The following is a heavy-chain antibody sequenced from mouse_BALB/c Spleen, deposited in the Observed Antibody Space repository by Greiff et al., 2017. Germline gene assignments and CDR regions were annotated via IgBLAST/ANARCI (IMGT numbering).Heavy chain of an antibody. CDR2: ISSGGST. V-gene: IGHV5-6-5*01. CDR1: GFTFSSYA. CDR3: ARGGGITTVVSFDY. D-gene: IGHD1-1*01. J-gene: IGHJ2*01. Sequence: DVMLVESGGGLVKPGGSLKLSCAASGFTFSSYAMSWVRQTPEKRLEWVASISSGGSTYYPDSVKGRFTISRDNARNILYLQMSSLRSEDTAMYYCARGGGITTVVSFDYWGQGTTLTVSS.